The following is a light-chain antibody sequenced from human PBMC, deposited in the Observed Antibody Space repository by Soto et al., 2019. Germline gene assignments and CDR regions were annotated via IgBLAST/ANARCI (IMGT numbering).Light chain of an antibody. J-gene: IGKJ4*01. CDR1: QSVSSSY. Sequence: EIVLTQSPATLSLSPGERATLSCRASQSVSSSYLAWYQQKPGQPPRLLIYGASSRATGIPARFSGSGSGTDFTLTISSLEPEDFAVYYCQQRSNWPLTFGGGTKVDIK. CDR3: QQRSNWPLT. V-gene: IGKV3D-20*02. CDR2: GAS.